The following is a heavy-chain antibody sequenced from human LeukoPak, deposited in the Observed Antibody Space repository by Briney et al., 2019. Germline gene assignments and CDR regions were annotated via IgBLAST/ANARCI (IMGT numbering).Heavy chain of an antibody. CDR2: ISYDGSNK. CDR3: ARGHEPNPSRLFGVVIMGDWFDP. J-gene: IGHJ5*02. V-gene: IGHV3-30-3*01. Sequence: KTGGSLRLSCAASGFTFSSYAMHWVRQAPGKGLEWVAVISYDGSNKYYADSVKGRFTISRDNSKNTLYLQMNSLRAEDTAVYYCARGHEPNPSRLFGVVIMGDWFDPWGQGTLVTVSS. CDR1: GFTFSSYA. D-gene: IGHD3-3*01.